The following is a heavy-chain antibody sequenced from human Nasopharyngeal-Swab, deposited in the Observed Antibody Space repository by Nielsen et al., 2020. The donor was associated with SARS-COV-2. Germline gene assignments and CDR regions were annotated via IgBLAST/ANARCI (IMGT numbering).Heavy chain of an antibody. CDR3: ARQDSSAYYYVFNY. J-gene: IGHJ4*02. Sequence: GGSLRLSCAASGFTFSSYAMNWVRQAPGKGLEWVAFIRYDGCDYYYADSVEGRFTISRDNSKNTLYLQLNSLRAEDTAVYYCARQDSSAYYYVFNYWGQGTLVTVSS. D-gene: IGHD3-22*01. CDR1: GFTFSSYA. CDR2: IRYDGCDY. V-gene: IGHV3-30*02.